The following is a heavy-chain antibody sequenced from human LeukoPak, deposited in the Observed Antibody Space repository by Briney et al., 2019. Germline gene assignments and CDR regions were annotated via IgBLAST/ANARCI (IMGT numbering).Heavy chain of an antibody. V-gene: IGHV1-46*01. D-gene: IGHD3-22*01. CDR3: ARDGYYYDSSGYLGY. J-gene: IGHJ4*02. Sequence: GASVKVSCKASGYTFTSYYMHWVRQAPGQGLEWMGIINPSGGSTSYAQKFQGRVTMTRDTSKNQFSLKLSSVTAADTAVYYCARDGYYYDSSGYLGYWGQGTLVTVSS. CDR1: GYTFTSYY. CDR2: INPSGGST.